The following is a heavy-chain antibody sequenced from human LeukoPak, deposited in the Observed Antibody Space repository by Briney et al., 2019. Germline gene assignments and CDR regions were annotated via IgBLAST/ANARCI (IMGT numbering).Heavy chain of an antibody. CDR1: GFTFNYA. J-gene: IGHJ4*02. CDR2: ISGSGGST. D-gene: IGHD6-13*01. V-gene: IGHV3-23*01. Sequence: GGSLRLSCTASGFTFNYAMTWVRQAPGKGLEWVSAISGSGGSTYYADAVKGRFTISRDNSKNTLYLQMNSLRPEDTAVYYCAKRYSSRWYAHFDYWGQGTPVTVSS. CDR3: AKRYSSRWYAHFDY.